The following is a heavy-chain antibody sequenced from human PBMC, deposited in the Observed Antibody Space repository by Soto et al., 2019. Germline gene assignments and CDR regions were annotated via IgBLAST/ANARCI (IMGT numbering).Heavy chain of an antibody. CDR3: AKDLDIVVVPAATDTQDYYYMDV. CDR1: GFTFSSYG. J-gene: IGHJ6*03. V-gene: IGHV3-30*18. D-gene: IGHD2-2*03. CDR2: ISYDGSNK. Sequence: GGSLRLSCAASGFTFSSYGMHWVRQAPGKGLEWVAVISYDGSNKYYADSVKGRFTISRGNSKNTLYLQMNSLRAEDTAVYYCAKDLDIVVVPAATDTQDYYYMDVWGKGTTVTVSS.